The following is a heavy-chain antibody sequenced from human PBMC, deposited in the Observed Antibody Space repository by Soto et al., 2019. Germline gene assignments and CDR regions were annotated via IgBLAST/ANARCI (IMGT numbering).Heavy chain of an antibody. CDR2: IIPILDTA. J-gene: IGHJ4*02. Sequence: QVQLVQSGAEVKEPGSSVKGSCKASGGTFSTSTFTWVRQAPGHGLEWMGRIIPILDTADYAQEFPGNVTITADKSTRTVFMELSRLRSEDTRMYYCAIDSPIGSVFSVYDANDIWGQGTLITVAP. CDR3: AIDSPIGSVFSVYDANDI. CDR1: GGTFSTST. V-gene: IGHV1-69*08. D-gene: IGHD5-12*01.